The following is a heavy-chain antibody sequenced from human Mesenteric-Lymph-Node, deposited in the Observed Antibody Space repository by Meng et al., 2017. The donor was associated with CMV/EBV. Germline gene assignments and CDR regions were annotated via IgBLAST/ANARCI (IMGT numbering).Heavy chain of an antibody. Sequence: SGYFFNNYHIHWVRQAPGQRLEWMGIINPGDGSTDYSQKFQGRVTMTKDTSTNTVYMELKSLTSEDTAIYYCARESREVVFAYNWFDPWGQGTLVTVSS. CDR1: GYFFNNYH. D-gene: IGHD2-21*01. J-gene: IGHJ5*02. CDR3: ARESREVVFAYNWFDP. CDR2: INPGDGST. V-gene: IGHV1-46*02.